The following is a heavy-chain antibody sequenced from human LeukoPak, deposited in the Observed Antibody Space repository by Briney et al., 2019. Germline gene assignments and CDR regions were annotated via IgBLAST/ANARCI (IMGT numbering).Heavy chain of an antibody. J-gene: IGHJ3*02. CDR3: ARDLSYCSSTSCSGNAFDI. Sequence: ASXXVSCKASGYTFTGYYMHWVRQAPGQRLEWMGWINPNSGGTNYAQKFQGRVTMTRDTSISTAYMELSRLRSDDTAVYYCARDLSYCSSTSCSGNAFDIWGQGTTVTVSS. CDR1: GYTFTGYY. D-gene: IGHD2-2*01. CDR2: INPNSGGT. V-gene: IGHV1-2*02.